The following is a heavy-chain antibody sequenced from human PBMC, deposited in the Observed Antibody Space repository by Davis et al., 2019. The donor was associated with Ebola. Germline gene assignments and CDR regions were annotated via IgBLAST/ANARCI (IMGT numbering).Heavy chain of an antibody. Sequence: PGGSLRLSCAASGFTFSSYAMHWVRQAPGKGLEWVAVISYDGSNKYYADSVKGRFTISRDNSKNTLYLQMNSLRAEDTAVYYCARKNLYGDAFDIWGQGTMVTVSS. CDR3: ARKNLYGDAFDI. V-gene: IGHV3-30-3*01. J-gene: IGHJ3*02. CDR1: GFTFSSYA. D-gene: IGHD4-17*01. CDR2: ISYDGSNK.